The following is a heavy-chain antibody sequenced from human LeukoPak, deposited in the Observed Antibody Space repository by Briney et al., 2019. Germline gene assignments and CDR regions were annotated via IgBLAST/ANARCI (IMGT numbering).Heavy chain of an antibody. D-gene: IGHD4-17*01. Sequence: PGGSLRLSCAASGFTLSGSAIHWVRQAPGKGLEWVAFIWYDGSNKYYADSVKGRFTISRDNSKNTLYLQMNSLTAEDTAVYYCARDGTVTAGPFDPWGGGTLVTVSS. V-gene: IGHV3-33*08. J-gene: IGHJ5*02. CDR1: GFTLSGSA. CDR2: IWYDGSNK. CDR3: ARDGTVTAGPFDP.